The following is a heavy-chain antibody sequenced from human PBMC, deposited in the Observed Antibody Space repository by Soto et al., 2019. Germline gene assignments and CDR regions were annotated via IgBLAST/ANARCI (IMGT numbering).Heavy chain of an antibody. CDR2: IYYSGST. Sequence: PSETLSLTCTVSGGSISSGDYYWSWIRQPPGKGLEWIGYIYYSGSTYYNPSLKSRVTISVDTSKNQFSLKLSSVTAADTAVYYCASATLWYYGMDVWGQGTTVTVSS. J-gene: IGHJ6*02. D-gene: IGHD6-25*01. CDR3: ASATLWYYGMDV. CDR1: GGSISSGDYY. V-gene: IGHV4-30-4*01.